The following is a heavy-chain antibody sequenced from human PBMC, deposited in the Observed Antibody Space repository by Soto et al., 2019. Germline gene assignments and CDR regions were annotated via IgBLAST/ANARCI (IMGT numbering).Heavy chain of an antibody. CDR3: ARDHYHYDILTGYYYYFMDV. Sequence: HPGGSLRLSCAASGFTLSSYVMGWVRQAPGKGLEWVSAITGSSGDTYHADSVKGRFTISRDNARNALYMQMNSLRVEDTAVYYCARDHYHYDILTGYYYYFMDVWGKGTTVTVSS. CDR2: ITGSSGDT. CDR1: GFTLSSYV. J-gene: IGHJ6*03. V-gene: IGHV3-23*01. D-gene: IGHD3-9*01.